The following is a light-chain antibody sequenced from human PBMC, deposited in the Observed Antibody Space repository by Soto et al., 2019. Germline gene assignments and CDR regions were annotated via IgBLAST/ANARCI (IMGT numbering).Light chain of an antibody. CDR1: SSDVGSSNS. CDR2: DVR. J-gene: IGLJ2*01. CDR3: ASYTSGRTVV. V-gene: IGLV2-14*01. Sequence: QSALTQPASVSGSPGQSITISCTETSSDVGSSNSVSWYQQRPGTAPRLIIYDVRHRPSGVSTRFSGSKSGNTASLTISGLQSEDESHNYCASYTSGRTVVFGGGTKVTVL.